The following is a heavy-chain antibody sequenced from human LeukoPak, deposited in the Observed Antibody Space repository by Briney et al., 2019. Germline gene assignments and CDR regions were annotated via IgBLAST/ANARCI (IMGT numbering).Heavy chain of an antibody. CDR2: ISGRDYS. CDR1: GFNFSDYG. J-gene: IGHJ6*03. V-gene: IGHV3-23*01. Sequence: PGGSLRLSCAASGFNFSDYGMIWVRQAPGKGLEWVSGISGRDYSDPADSVKGRFTISRDNSKNTLYLQMNSLRAEDTALYYCAKSRNFYYYFMEVSGRGTKVTISS. CDR3: AKSRNFYYYFMEV.